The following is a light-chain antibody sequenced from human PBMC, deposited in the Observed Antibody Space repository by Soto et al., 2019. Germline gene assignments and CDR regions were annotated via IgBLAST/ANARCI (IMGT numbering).Light chain of an antibody. CDR3: QSADSIGDYV. J-gene: IGLJ1*01. CDR1: ALPNQY. CDR2: KDS. V-gene: IGLV3-25*02. Sequence: SYELTQPPSVSVSPGQTARITCSGDALPNQYAYWFQQRPGQAPVLVIYKDSERPSGIPDRFSGSSSWTTVKLTISGVQPEDEAAYYWQSADSIGDYVFGTGTKLTVL.